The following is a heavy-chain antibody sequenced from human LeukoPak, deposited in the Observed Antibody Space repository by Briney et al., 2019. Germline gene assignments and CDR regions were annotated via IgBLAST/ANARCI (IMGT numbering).Heavy chain of an antibody. D-gene: IGHD2-15*01. Sequence: GGSLRLSCATSGFTFISYAMNWVRQAPGKGLEWVSSISSSSRHIYYADSVKGRFTISRDNAKNSLYLQMNSLRAEDTAVYYCARQCSGGSCFSDHFDYWGQGTLVTVSS. CDR3: ARQCSGGSCFSDHFDY. V-gene: IGHV3-21*01. CDR1: GFTFISYA. CDR2: ISSSSRHI. J-gene: IGHJ4*02.